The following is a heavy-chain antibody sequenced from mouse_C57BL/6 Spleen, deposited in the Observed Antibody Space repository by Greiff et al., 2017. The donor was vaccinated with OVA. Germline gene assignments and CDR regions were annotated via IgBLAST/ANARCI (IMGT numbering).Heavy chain of an antibody. CDR3: ARSITTVPYAMDY. CDR2: ISSGSSTI. CDR1: GFTFSDYG. Sequence: EVHLVESGGGLVKPGGSLKLSCAASGFTFSDYGMHWVRQAPEKGLEWVAYISSGSSTIYYADTVKGRFTISRDNAKNTLFLQMTSLRSEDTAMYYCARSITTVPYAMDYWGQGTSVTVSS. D-gene: IGHD1-1*01. V-gene: IGHV5-17*01. J-gene: IGHJ4*01.